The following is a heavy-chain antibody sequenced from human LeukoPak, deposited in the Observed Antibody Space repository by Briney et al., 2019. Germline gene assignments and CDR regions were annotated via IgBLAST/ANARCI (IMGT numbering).Heavy chain of an antibody. Sequence: ASVKVSCKASGYTFTSYGISWVRQAPGQGLEWMGWISAYNGNTNYAQKLQGRVTMTTDTSTSTAYMELRSLRSDDTAVYYCARGRGDFWSVTLNDAFDIWGQGTMVTVSS. CDR1: GYTFTSYG. J-gene: IGHJ3*02. CDR3: ARGRGDFWSVTLNDAFDI. D-gene: IGHD3-3*01. CDR2: ISAYNGNT. V-gene: IGHV1-18*01.